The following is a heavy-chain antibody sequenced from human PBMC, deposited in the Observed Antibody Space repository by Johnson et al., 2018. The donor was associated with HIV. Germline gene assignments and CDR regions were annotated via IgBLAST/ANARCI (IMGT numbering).Heavy chain of an antibody. CDR3: ARDPDPFREYHGDAFDI. J-gene: IGHJ3*02. Sequence: VQLVESGGGLVQLGGSLRLSCRASGFTFSNNWMNWVRQAPGKGLEWVANIKGDGSEKYHVDSVRGRFTISRDSSKDTLYVQMNSLRGADTAVYYCARDPDPFREYHGDAFDIWGQGTVVTVSS. CDR1: GFTFSNNW. CDR2: IKGDGSEK. D-gene: IGHD3-10*01. V-gene: IGHV3-7*01.